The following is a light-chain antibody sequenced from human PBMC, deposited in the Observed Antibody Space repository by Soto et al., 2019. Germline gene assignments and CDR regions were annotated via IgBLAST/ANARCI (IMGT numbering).Light chain of an antibody. Sequence: ETVVTQSPATLSMSPGDRATFSCRTSQSVRSNLAWYQQKPGQAPRILIYGASTRATGIPDRFSGSRSGTEFSLTVGSLQSEDFAVYYCQQYNNWPPNTFGQGTKVEIK. CDR3: QQYNNWPPNT. CDR1: QSVRSN. V-gene: IGKV3-15*01. CDR2: GAS. J-gene: IGKJ2*01.